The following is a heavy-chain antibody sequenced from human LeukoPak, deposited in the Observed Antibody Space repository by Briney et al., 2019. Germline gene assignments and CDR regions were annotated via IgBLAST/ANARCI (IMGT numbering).Heavy chain of an antibody. Sequence: PPETLSLTCAVYGGSFSGYYWSWIRQPPGKGLEWIGEINHSGSTNYNPSLKSRVTISVDTSKNQFSLKLNSVTAADTAVYYCARANGDYSDYWGQGTLVTVSS. CDR2: INHSGST. CDR3: ARANGDYSDY. J-gene: IGHJ4*02. CDR1: GGSFSGYY. D-gene: IGHD4-17*01. V-gene: IGHV4-34*01.